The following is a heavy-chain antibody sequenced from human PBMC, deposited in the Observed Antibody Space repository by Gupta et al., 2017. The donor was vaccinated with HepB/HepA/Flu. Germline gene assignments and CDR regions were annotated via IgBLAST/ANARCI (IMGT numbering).Heavy chain of an antibody. CDR1: GGSLSSGDYY. CDR2: IYYTGTT. Sequence: QESGPGLVKPSQTLSLTCPVSGGSLSSGDYYWSWIRQHPGKGLEYIGYIYYTGTTYYSPSLKSRVTILVDTSKNQFSLKLSSVTAADTAVYYCARVSLSVTMVRGVITNGFEPWGQGTLGTVSS. CDR3: ARVSLSVTMVRGVITNGFEP. J-gene: IGHJ5*02. D-gene: IGHD3-10*01. V-gene: IGHV4-31*03.